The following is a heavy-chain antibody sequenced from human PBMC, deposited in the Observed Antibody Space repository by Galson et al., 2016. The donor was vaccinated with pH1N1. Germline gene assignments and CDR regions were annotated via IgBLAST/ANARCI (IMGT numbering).Heavy chain of an antibody. Sequence: QSGAEVKKPGESVKISCKASGYIFISYVIHWVRQAPGQRLEWMGFVNPGTGDTKYSQKFQDRVTITTDTSASTASREFTRLTSGGTAGSYGAKDRGGAGDCDRGGQGTLVTVSS. CDR2: VNPGTGDT. V-gene: IGHV1-3*01. J-gene: IGHJ4*02. CDR1: GYIFISYV. D-gene: IGHD3-16*01. CDR3: AKDRGGAGDCDR.